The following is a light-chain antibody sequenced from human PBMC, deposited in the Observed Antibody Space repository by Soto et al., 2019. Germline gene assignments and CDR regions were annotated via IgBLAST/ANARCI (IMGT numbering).Light chain of an antibody. CDR3: QHYGSSPFT. J-gene: IGKJ3*01. CDR2: GSS. CDR1: QSVSSSY. Sequence: EVVMTQSPDTLSVSPGERATLSCRASQSVSSSYLAWYQQKPGQAPRLLIYGSSSRATGIPDRFSGSGSGTDFTLTISRVEPEDFAVYYCQHYGSSPFTFGPGTKVDIK. V-gene: IGKV3-20*01.